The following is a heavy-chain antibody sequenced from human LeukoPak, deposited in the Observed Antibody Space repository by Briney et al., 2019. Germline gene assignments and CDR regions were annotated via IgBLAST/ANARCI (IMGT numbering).Heavy chain of an antibody. CDR3: AKATGYLL. CDR1: GFTFSSYA. Sequence: GGSLRLSCAGSGFTFSSYAMSWLRPAPGKGLEWVSTIGNSGGSTYYADSVKGRFTIARDDSENTLFLQMNSLRAEDTAVYYCAKATGYLLWGQGTLVTVSS. D-gene: IGHD1-14*01. V-gene: IGHV3-23*01. J-gene: IGHJ4*02. CDR2: IGNSGGST.